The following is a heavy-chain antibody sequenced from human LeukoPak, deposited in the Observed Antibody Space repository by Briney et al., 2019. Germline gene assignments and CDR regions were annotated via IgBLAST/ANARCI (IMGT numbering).Heavy chain of an antibody. CDR3: AKRGYDSSGYYYFDY. D-gene: IGHD3-22*01. CDR1: GFTFSSYG. J-gene: IGHJ4*02. Sequence: PGGSLRLSCAASGFTFSSYGMHWVRQAPGKGLEWVAVISYDGSNKCYADSVKGRFTISRDNSKNTLYLQMNSLRAEDTAVYYCAKRGYDSSGYYYFDYWGQGTLVTVSS. CDR2: ISYDGSNK. V-gene: IGHV3-30*18.